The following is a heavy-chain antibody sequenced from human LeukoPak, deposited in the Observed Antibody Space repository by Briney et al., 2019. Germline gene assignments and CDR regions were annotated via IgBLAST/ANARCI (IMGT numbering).Heavy chain of an antibody. CDR2: IYTSGST. J-gene: IGHJ4*02. V-gene: IGHV4-4*07. CDR3: ARGPGYDSSGYYYYFDY. Sequence: PSETLSLTCTVSGGSISSYYWSWIRQPAGKGLELIGRIYTSGSTNYNPSLKSRVTMSVDTSKNQLSLKLSSVTAADTAVYYCARGPGYDSSGYYYYFDYWGQGTLVTVSS. CDR1: GGSISSYY. D-gene: IGHD3-22*01.